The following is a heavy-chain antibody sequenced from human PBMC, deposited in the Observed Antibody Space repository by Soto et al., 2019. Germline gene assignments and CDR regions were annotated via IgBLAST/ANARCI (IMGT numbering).Heavy chain of an antibody. Sequence: ASVKVSCKASGSNFSTYALLWVRQAPGQRLEWMGWINTGNGNTKYSQKFQGRVTMTWDTSASTAYMELSSLRSEDTAVYYCARGGRFYYFHNGIDVWRQGSTVTVS. J-gene: IGHJ6*02. D-gene: IGHD3-16*01. CDR3: ARGGRFYYFHNGIDV. CDR1: GSNFSTYA. CDR2: INTGNGNT. V-gene: IGHV1-3*04.